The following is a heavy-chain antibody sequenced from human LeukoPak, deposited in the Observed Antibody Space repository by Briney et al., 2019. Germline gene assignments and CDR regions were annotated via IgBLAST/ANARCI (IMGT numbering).Heavy chain of an antibody. Sequence: PGGSLRLSCAASGFTFSSYGMHWVRQAPGKGLEWVAVISYDGSNKYYAGSVKGRFTISRDNSKNTLYLQMNSLRAEDTAVYYCAKDDGYSYGYRNGMDVWGQGTTVTVSS. J-gene: IGHJ6*02. CDR3: AKDDGYSYGYRNGMDV. CDR2: ISYDGSNK. D-gene: IGHD5-18*01. CDR1: GFTFSSYG. V-gene: IGHV3-30*18.